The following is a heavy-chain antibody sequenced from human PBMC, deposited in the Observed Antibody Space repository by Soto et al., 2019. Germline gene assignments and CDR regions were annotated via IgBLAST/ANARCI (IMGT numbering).Heavy chain of an antibody. CDR3: ARDSTYCGGDCYSNWFDS. J-gene: IGHJ5*01. CDR2: INPSGGGT. CDR1: WYTFTSRP. D-gene: IGHD2-21*02. Sequence: ASVKVSCKASWYTFTSRPIHLVRQAPGQGLEWVGVINPSGGGTTYAQNFQGRVTLTGDTSTSTVYMELSGLRSEDTAVYYCARDSTYCGGDCYSNWFDSWGQGTLVTV. V-gene: IGHV1-46*01.